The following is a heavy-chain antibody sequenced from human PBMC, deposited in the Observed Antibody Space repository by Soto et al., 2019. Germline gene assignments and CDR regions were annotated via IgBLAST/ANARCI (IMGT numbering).Heavy chain of an antibody. J-gene: IGHJ3*02. CDR2: ISGSGGTT. CDR3: AKTANGWFSAFDI. Sequence: EVQLLESGGGLVQPGGSLRLSCAASGFTFSSYAMRWVRQAPGKGLEWVSAISGSGGTTYYADSVKGRFTFSRDNYKNTLYVQMNSLRAEYTAVYYCAKTANGWFSAFDIWGQGTMVTVSS. CDR1: GFTFSSYA. V-gene: IGHV3-23*01. D-gene: IGHD6-19*01.